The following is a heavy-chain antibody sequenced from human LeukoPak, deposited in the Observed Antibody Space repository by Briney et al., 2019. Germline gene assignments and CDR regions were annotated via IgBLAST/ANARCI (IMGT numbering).Heavy chain of an antibody. CDR2: IYYSGST. J-gene: IGHJ6*03. CDR1: GGSISSSSYY. V-gene: IGHV4-39*01. CDR3: ARAGRFLEWDRDYGSGYYMDV. D-gene: IGHD3-3*01. Sequence: KPSETLSLTCTVSGGSISSSSYYWGWIRQPPGKGLEWIGSIYYSGSTYYNPSLKSRVTISVDTSKNQFSLKLSSVTAADTAVYYCARAGRFLEWDRDYGSGYYMDVWGKGTTVTVSS.